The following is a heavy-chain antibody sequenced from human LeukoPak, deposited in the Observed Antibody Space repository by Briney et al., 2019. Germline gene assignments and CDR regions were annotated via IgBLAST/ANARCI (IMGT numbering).Heavy chain of an antibody. J-gene: IGHJ3*02. D-gene: IGHD2-21*02. CDR1: GYTYTSYD. V-gene: IGHV1-8*01. Sequence: ASVKVSCKASGYTYTSYDINWVRQATGQGLEWMGWMNPNSGNTGYAQKFQGRVTMTRNTSISTAYMELSSLRSEDTAVYYCARWGRGLVVVTAPSGAFDIWGQGTMVTVSS. CDR2: MNPNSGNT. CDR3: ARWGRGLVVVTAPSGAFDI.